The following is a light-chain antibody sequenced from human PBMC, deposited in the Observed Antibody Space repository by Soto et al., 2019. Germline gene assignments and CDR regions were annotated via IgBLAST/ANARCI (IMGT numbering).Light chain of an antibody. Sequence: DIQVTQAPSSLCASVGHRVNITCRASQNIRNSLNWYQQKPGKATKLLISSTSSLQSGVPSRFSGSGSGTDFTLTISSLQPEDFASYYCQQSYSTPSITFGQGTRLEI. CDR1: QNIRNS. CDR3: QQSYSTPSIT. V-gene: IGKV1-39*01. CDR2: STS. J-gene: IGKJ5*01.